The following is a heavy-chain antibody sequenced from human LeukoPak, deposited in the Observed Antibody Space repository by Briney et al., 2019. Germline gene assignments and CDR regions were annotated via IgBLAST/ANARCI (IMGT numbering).Heavy chain of an antibody. V-gene: IGHV1-69*06. J-gene: IGHJ4*02. D-gene: IGHD3-9*01. CDR1: GGTFSSYA. CDR3: ARGGADFDWLLSDY. CDR2: IIPIFGTA. Sequence: ASVKVSCKASGGTFSSYAISWVRQAPGQGLEWMGGIIPIFGTANHAQKFQGRVTITADKSTSTAYMELSSLRSEDTAVYYCARGGADFDWLLSDYWGQGTLVTVSS.